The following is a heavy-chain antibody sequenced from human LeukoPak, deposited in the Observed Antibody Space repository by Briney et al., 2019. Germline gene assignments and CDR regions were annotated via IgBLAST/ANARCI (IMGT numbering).Heavy chain of an antibody. CDR2: ISGSGGST. V-gene: IGHV3-23*01. CDR1: GFTFSSYA. Sequence: GGSLRLSCAASGFTFSSYAMSWVRQAPGKGLEWVSAISGSGGSTYYADSVKGRFTISRDNSKNTLYLQMNSLRAEDTAVYYCAKDEPAANYYYYDSSGYPRDWGQGTLVTVSS. CDR3: AKDEPAANYYYYDSSGYPRD. J-gene: IGHJ4*02. D-gene: IGHD3-22*01.